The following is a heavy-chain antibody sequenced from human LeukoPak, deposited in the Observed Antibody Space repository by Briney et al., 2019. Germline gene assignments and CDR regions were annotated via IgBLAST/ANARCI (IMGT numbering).Heavy chain of an antibody. CDR1: GFTFSSYW. J-gene: IGHJ4*02. CDR3: ARGRGGRLFPLFDY. D-gene: IGHD2-21*01. V-gene: IGHV3-7*01. CDR2: IKQDGSEK. Sequence: GGSLRLSCAASGFTFSSYWMSWVRQAPGKGLEWVANIKQDGSEKYYVDSVKGRFTISRDNAKNSLYLQMNSLRAEDTAVYYCARGRGGRLFPLFDYWGQGTLVTVSS.